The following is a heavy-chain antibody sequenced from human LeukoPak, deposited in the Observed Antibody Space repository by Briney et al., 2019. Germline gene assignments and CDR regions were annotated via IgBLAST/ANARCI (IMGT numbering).Heavy chain of an antibody. CDR1: GFTFSNYA. J-gene: IGHJ4*02. V-gene: IGHV3-23*01. CDR2: ITGSGTNR. Sequence: PGGSLRLSCVASGFTFSNYAMSWVRQAPGKGLEWVSAITGSGTNRYYADSLKGRFTTSRGNSKNTVFLQMNSLRHEDTAIYYCVIWGDYDVLTGYYVPDYWSQGTLVTVAS. D-gene: IGHD3-9*01. CDR3: VIWGDYDVLTGYYVPDY.